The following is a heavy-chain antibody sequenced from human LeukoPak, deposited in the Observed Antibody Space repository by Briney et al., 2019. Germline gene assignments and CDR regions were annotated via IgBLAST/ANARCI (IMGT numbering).Heavy chain of an antibody. J-gene: IGHJ4*02. CDR3: ASGRQLGY. V-gene: IGHV3-7*01. CDR1: GFTFSNYW. Sequence: PGGSLSLSCAASGFTFSNYWMSWVRLAPGEGLEWVANIKEDGSEKYYVDSVKGRFTISRDNARNSLYLQMNSLRAEDTAVYYCASGRQLGYWGQGTLVTVSS. D-gene: IGHD6-13*01. CDR2: IKEDGSEK.